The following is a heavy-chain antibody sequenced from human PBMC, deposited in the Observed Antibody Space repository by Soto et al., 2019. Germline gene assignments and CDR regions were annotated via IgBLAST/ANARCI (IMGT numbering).Heavy chain of an antibody. J-gene: IGHJ4*02. Sequence: SETLSLTCTVSGGSISSGGYYWSWIRQHPGKGLEWIGYIYYSGSTYYNPSLKSRVTISVDTSKNQFSLKLSSVTAADTAMYYCARTAEGLSGLFDDWGQGTLVTVSS. CDR1: GGSISSGGYY. CDR3: ARTAEGLSGLFDD. CDR2: IYYSGST. D-gene: IGHD3-3*01. V-gene: IGHV4-31*03.